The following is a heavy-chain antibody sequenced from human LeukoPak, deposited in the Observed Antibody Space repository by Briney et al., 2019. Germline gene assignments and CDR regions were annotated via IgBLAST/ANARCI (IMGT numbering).Heavy chain of an antibody. J-gene: IGHJ4*02. V-gene: IGHV1-24*01. CDR3: AIVVDYHDSSGYYLDY. CDR2: FDPEDGET. CDR1: GYTLTELS. Sequence: ASVKVSCKVSGYTLTELSMHWVRQAPGKGLEWMGGFDPEDGETIYAQKFQGRVTMTEDTSTDTAYMEMSSLRSDDTAVYYCAIVVDYHDSSGYYLDYWGQGTLVTVSS. D-gene: IGHD3-22*01.